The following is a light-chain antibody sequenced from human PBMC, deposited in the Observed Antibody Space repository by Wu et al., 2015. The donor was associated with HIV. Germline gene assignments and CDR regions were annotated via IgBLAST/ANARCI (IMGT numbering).Light chain of an antibody. CDR2: DAS. Sequence: EIVLAQSPATLSLSPGERATLSCRASQSISNFLAWYQQKPGQAPRLLIYDASNRATGIPARFSGSGSGTDFTLTISSLEPEDFAVYYCHQRGNWPRPITFGQGTRLEIK. V-gene: IGKV3-11*01. CDR1: QSISNF. CDR3: HQRGNWPRPIT. J-gene: IGKJ5*01.